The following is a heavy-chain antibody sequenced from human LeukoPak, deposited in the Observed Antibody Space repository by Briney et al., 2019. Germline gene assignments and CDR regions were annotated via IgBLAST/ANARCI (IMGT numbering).Heavy chain of an antibody. CDR1: GFTFTAYY. CDR2: FNPKSGGT. D-gene: IGHD6-13*01. Sequence: GASVKVSCKASGFTFTAYYMHWMRQAPGQGPEYMGLFNPKSGGTDCAQKFQGRVTMTRDTSISTAYLELSNLRSDDTAMYYCARGIYGGNSPLVDLWGQGTLVTVSS. V-gene: IGHV1-2*02. J-gene: IGHJ5*02. CDR3: ARGIYGGNSPLVDL.